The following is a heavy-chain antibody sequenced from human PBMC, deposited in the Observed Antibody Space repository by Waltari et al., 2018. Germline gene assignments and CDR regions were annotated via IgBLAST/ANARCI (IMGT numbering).Heavy chain of an antibody. CDR2: TTDSERT. V-gene: IGHV4-34*02. D-gene: IGHD1-1*01. Sequence: QVQLQQWGAGLLKPSETLSLPCAVYGRSFRGYYWSWIRQPPGKGLEWIGKTTDSERTKYNPSLKSRISISVDTSKNQFSLTVFSVTAADAAVYYCARGDGTGKYGYWGQGTRVTVSS. CDR1: GRSFRGYY. CDR3: ARGDGTGKYGY. J-gene: IGHJ4*02.